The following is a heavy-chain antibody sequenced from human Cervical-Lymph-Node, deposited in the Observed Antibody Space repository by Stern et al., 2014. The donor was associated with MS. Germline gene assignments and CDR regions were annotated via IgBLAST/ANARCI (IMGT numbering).Heavy chain of an antibody. CDR2: IIPIFETA. CDR1: GGTFSSDA. CDR3: ASGTRSSWYFDF. Sequence: QMQLVQSGAEVKKPGSSMKASCKASGGTFSSDAIGWVRQAPGQGLEWMGGIIPIFETANYAQKFQGRVTITADQSTKTAYLELSSLTSGDTAMYFCASGTRSSWYFDFWGQGTLVTVST. D-gene: IGHD6-13*01. J-gene: IGHJ4*02. V-gene: IGHV1-69*01.